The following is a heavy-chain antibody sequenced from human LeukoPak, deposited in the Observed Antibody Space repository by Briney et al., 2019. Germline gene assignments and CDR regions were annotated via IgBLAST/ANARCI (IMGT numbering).Heavy chain of an antibody. Sequence: GRSLRLSCAASGFTFSTYDMYWVRQAPGKGLEWVAVIWYDGTNKYYADSVKGRFTISRDNSKNTLYLQMNSLRADDTAVYYCARGLAVAGTVDAFDIWGQGTMVTVSS. V-gene: IGHV3-33*01. CDR2: IWYDGTNK. CDR1: GFTFSTYD. CDR3: ARGLAVAGTVDAFDI. J-gene: IGHJ3*02. D-gene: IGHD6-19*01.